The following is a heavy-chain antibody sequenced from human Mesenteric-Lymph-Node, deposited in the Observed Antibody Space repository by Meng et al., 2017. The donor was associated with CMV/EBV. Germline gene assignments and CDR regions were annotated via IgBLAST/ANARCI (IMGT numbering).Heavy chain of an antibody. D-gene: IGHD1-1*01. Sequence: GESLKIPCAASGFTVSSHSMNWVRQASGKGLELVSSISSSSSYIYYADSVKGRLTNSRDNAKNFLYLQMNSLRAEDTAVYYCARDHDSRFDPWGQGTLVTVSS. V-gene: IGHV3-21*01. CDR3: ARDHDSRFDP. CDR1: GFTVSSHS. J-gene: IGHJ5*02. CDR2: ISSSSSYI.